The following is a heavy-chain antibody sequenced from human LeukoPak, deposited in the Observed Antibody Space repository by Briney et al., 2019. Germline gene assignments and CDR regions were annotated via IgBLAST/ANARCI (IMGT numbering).Heavy chain of an antibody. D-gene: IGHD6-13*01. CDR3: ARAYSSSWYMNWFDP. J-gene: IGHJ5*02. CDR1: GGSISSGSYY. Sequence: PSQTLSLTCTVSGGSISSGSYYWSWIRPPAGKGLEWIGRISTSGSTNYNPSLKSRVTISVDTSKNQFSLNLSSVTAADTAVYYCARAYSSSWYMNWFDPWGQGTLVTVS. V-gene: IGHV4-61*02. CDR2: ISTSGST.